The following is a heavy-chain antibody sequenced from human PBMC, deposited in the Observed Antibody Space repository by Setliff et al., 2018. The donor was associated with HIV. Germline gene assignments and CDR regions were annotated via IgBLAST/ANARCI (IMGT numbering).Heavy chain of an antibody. V-gene: IGHV1-3*01. CDR2: ITVGDGNT. Sequence: ASVKVSCKAPGYTFTSYAIHWVRQAPGQRLEWMGWITVGDGNTKYSQKFQGRVTISRDTSAYTAYMQLSGLNFEDTAVYFCAKVPRMTSNYYYYYGLDVWGQGTTVTVSS. D-gene: IGHD2-21*02. J-gene: IGHJ6*02. CDR3: AKVPRMTSNYYYYYGLDV. CDR1: GYTFTSYA.